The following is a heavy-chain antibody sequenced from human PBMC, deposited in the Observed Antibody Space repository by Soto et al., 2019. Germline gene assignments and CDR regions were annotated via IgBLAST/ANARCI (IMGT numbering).Heavy chain of an antibody. V-gene: IGHV1-58*01. J-gene: IGHJ6*02. D-gene: IGHD2-21*01. CDR3: AAGGGDGYNYYYYYGMDV. CDR1: GFTFTSSA. Sequence: ATVKVSCKASGFTFTSSAVQWVRQARGQRLEWIGWIVVGSGNTNYAQKFQGRVTITRGMSTSTAYMELSSLRSEDTAVYYCAAGGGDGYNYYYYYGMDVWGQGTTVTSP. CDR2: IVVGSGNT.